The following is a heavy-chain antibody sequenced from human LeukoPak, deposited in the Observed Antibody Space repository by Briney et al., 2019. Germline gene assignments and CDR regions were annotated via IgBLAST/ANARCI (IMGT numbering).Heavy chain of an antibody. CDR2: IYSGGST. D-gene: IGHD6-19*01. Sequence: LSLTCTVSGGSISSGDYYWSWIRQAPGKGLEWVSVIYSGGSTYYADSVKGRFTISRDNSKNTLYLQMNSLRAEDTAVYYCARGQYSSGWYTAFDIWGQGTMVTVSS. V-gene: IGHV3-66*01. CDR3: ARGQYSSGWYTAFDI. J-gene: IGHJ3*02. CDR1: GGSISSGDYY.